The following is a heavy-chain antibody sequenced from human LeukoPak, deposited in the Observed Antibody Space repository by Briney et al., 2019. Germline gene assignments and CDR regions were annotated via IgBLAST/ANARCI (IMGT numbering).Heavy chain of an antibody. J-gene: IGHJ4*02. Sequence: GGSLRLSCAASGFTSSSYGMHWVRQAPGKGLEWVAFIRYDGSNKYYADSVKGRFTISRDNSKNTLYLQMNSLRAEDTAVYYCAKDQAADLYYFDYWGQGTLVTVSS. CDR2: IRYDGSNK. CDR3: AKDQAADLYYFDY. CDR1: GFTSSSYG. D-gene: IGHD6-13*01. V-gene: IGHV3-30*02.